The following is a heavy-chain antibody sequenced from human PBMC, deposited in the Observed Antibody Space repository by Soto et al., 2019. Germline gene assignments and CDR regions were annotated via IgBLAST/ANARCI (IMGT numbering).Heavy chain of an antibody. CDR1: GYTFTSYY. CDR3: ARDGYDFWSGSHWFDP. V-gene: IGHV1-46*01. CDR2: INPSGGST. J-gene: IGHJ5*02. Sequence: ASVKVSCKASGYTFTSYYMHWVRQALGQGLEWMGIINPSGGSTSYAQKFQGRVTMTRDTSTSTVYMELSSLRSEDTAVYYCARDGYDFWSGSHWFDPWGQGTLVTVSS. D-gene: IGHD3-3*01.